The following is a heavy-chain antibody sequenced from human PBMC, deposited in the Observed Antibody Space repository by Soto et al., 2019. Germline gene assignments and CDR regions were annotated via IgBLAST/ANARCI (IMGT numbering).Heavy chain of an antibody. J-gene: IGHJ4*02. CDR2: MNPNSGNT. CDR1: GYTFTSYD. D-gene: IGHD5-12*01. V-gene: IGHV1-8*01. Sequence: VASVKVSCKASGYTFTSYDINWVRQATGQGLEWMGWMNPNSGNTGYAQKFQGRVSMTRNTSISTAYMELSSLRSEDTAVYYCARRGYSGYSNDYWGQGTLVTVSS. CDR3: ARRGYSGYSNDY.